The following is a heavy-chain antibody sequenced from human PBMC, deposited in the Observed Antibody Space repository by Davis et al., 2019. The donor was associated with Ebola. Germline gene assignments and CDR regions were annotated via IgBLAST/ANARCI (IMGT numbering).Heavy chain of an antibody. CDR3: ARGHNIEMITFGGVMHDY. V-gene: IGHV3-33*08. J-gene: IGHJ4*02. D-gene: IGHD3-16*01. Sequence: GGSLRLSCAASGFTFSDYYMSWIRQAPGKGLEWVAVIWYDGSNKYYADSVKGRFTISRDNSKNTLYLQMNSLRAEDTAVYYCARGHNIEMITFGGVMHDYWGQGTLVTVSS. CDR2: IWYDGSNK. CDR1: GFTFSDYY.